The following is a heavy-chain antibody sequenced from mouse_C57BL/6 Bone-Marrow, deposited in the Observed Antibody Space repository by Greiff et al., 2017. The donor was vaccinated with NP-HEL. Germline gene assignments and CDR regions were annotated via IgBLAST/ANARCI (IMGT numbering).Heavy chain of an antibody. CDR2: ISSGGSYT. J-gene: IGHJ3*01. D-gene: IGHD2-4*01. V-gene: IGHV5-6*02. CDR1: GFTFSSYG. CDR3: ARRGIYYDPGTWFAY. Sequence: EVKLVESGGDLVKPGGSLKLSCAASGFTFSSYGMSWVRQTPDKRLEWVATISSGGSYTYYLDSVKGRFTISRDNAKNTLYLQMSSLKSEDTAMYYCARRGIYYDPGTWFAYWGQGTLVTVSA.